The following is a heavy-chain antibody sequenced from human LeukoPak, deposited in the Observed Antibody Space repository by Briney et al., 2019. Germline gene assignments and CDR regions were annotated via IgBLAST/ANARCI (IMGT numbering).Heavy chain of an antibody. D-gene: IGHD5-18*01. J-gene: IGHJ6*02. CDR2: INSDGSIT. V-gene: IGHV3-74*01. CDR1: GFTFTTYW. Sequence: GGSLRLSCIASGFTFTTYWMHWVRQAPGKGLVWVSHINSDGSITSYADSVKGRFTISRDNAKNTLYLQMNSLRAEDTAVYYCARDAVDTANAVWGQGTTVTVSS. CDR3: ARDAVDTANAV.